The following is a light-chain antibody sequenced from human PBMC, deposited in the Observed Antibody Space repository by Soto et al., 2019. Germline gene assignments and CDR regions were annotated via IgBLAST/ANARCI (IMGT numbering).Light chain of an antibody. CDR1: SSNIGSNY. J-gene: IGLJ3*02. CDR2: RNN. CDR3: ATWEDNLTARV. Sequence: VGIAPRSASGTIWQRVAISSSGSSSNIGSNYVYWFQQLPGAAPKLLIYRNNQRPSGVPDRFSGSKSGTSASLAISGLRSEDEADYYCATWEDNLTARVFCGGTKVTVL. V-gene: IGLV1-47*01.